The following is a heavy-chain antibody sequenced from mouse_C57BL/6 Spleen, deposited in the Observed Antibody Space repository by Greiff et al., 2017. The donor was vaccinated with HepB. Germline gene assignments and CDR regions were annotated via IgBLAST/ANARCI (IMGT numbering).Heavy chain of an antibody. CDR3: ARADYDGYYPFAY. V-gene: IGHV1-82*01. CDR2: IYPGDGDT. D-gene: IGHD2-3*01. J-gene: IGHJ3*01. CDR1: GYAFSSSW. Sequence: VQLQQSGPELVKPGASVKISCKASGYAFSSSWMNWVKQRPGKGLEWIGRIYPGDGDTNYNGNFKGKATLTVDKYSSTAYMQLSSLTSEDSAVYFCARADYDGYYPFAYWGQGTLVTVSA.